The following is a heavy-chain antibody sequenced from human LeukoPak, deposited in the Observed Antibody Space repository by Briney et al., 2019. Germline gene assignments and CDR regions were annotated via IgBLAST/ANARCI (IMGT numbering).Heavy chain of an antibody. CDR3: ARADYYDRSGYNDY. D-gene: IGHD3-22*01. J-gene: IGHJ4*02. V-gene: IGHV3-53*01. Sequence: PGGSLRLSCAASGFTVSSNYMSWVRQAPGKGLEWVSVIYSGGNTYYADSVKGRFTISRDNSKNTLYLQMTSLRAEDTAVYYCARADYYDRSGYNDYWGQGTLVTVSS. CDR2: IYSGGNT. CDR1: GFTVSSNY.